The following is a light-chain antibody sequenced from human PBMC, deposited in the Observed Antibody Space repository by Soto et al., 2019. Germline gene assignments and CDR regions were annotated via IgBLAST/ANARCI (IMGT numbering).Light chain of an antibody. CDR2: DAS. J-gene: IGKJ5*01. Sequence: EILFTQSPATLSLSPGERGTPSFRARQSVSNFLAWYQQKPGQAPRLLIYDASNRATGIPARFSGSGSGTDFTLTIRSLEPEDFAIYYCQQRANWPLTTFGHGTRLEIK. CDR1: QSVSNF. CDR3: QQRANWPLTT. V-gene: IGKV3-11*01.